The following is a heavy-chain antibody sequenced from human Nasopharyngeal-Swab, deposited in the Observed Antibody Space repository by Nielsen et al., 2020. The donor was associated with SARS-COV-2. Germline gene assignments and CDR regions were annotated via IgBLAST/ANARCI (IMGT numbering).Heavy chain of an antibody. CDR1: GFTFRSYG. D-gene: IGHD3-22*01. V-gene: IGHV3-30*18. CDR2: ISYDGSNK. CDR3: AKEVVPRNYYYNYYMDV. J-gene: IGHJ6*03. Sequence: GASLKISCAASGFTFRSYGIHWVRLAPGKGLEWVALISYDGSNKYYADSVKGRFTISRDNSKNTLYLQMNGLRAEDTAVYHCAKEVVPRNYYYNYYMDVWGIGTTVTVSS.